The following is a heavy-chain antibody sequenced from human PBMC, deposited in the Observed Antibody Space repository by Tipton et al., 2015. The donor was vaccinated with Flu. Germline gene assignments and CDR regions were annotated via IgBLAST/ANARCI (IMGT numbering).Heavy chain of an antibody. Sequence: TLSLTCGVSGGSFSDFNWGWIRQSPGKGLEWIGEINHSGSTNYNPSLKSRVTISVDTSKNQFSLKLSSVTAADTAVYYCARLTIFGVVIIGNYYYYMDVWGKGTTVTVSS. J-gene: IGHJ6*03. CDR2: INHSGST. CDR3: ARLTIFGVVIIGNYYYYMDV. D-gene: IGHD3-3*01. V-gene: IGHV4-34*01. CDR1: GGSFSDFN.